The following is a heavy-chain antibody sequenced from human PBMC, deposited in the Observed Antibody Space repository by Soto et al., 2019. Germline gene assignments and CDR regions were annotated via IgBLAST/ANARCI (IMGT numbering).Heavy chain of an antibody. V-gene: IGHV4-34*01. CDR1: GGSFSGYY. CDR2: INHSGST. J-gene: IGHJ6*02. CDR3: ARGRNVVVVAATYYYGMDV. D-gene: IGHD2-15*01. Sequence: QVQLQQWGAGLLKPSETLSLTCAVYGGSFSGYYWSWIRQPPGKGLEWIGEINHSGSTNYNPSLKSRVTISVDTSKNQFSLKLSSVTAADTDVYYCARGRNVVVVAATYYYGMDVWGQGTTVTVSS.